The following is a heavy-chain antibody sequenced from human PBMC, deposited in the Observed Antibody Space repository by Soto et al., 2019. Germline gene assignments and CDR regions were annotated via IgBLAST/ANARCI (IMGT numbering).Heavy chain of an antibody. D-gene: IGHD2-2*02. V-gene: IGHV4-31*03. CDR3: ARARFQVLYAKPYFHX. CDR1: GGSITTGGSY. J-gene: IGHJ4*02. Sequence: PSETLSLTCTVSGGSITTGGSYWSWIRQHPGKGLELIGNIYHSGNTYYNPSLKSRLTISVDTSKNHFSLMVDSVTAADTAVYYCARARFQVLYAKPYFHXWGQGTLVPVSX. CDR2: IYHSGNT.